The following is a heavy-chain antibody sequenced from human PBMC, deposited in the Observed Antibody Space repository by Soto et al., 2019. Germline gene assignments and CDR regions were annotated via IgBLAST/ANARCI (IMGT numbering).Heavy chain of an antibody. J-gene: IGHJ4*02. CDR3: ARDDYYDSSGYDPGGY. CDR1: GYTFTSYA. V-gene: IGHV1-3*01. CDR2: INAGNGNT. D-gene: IGHD3-22*01. Sequence: ASVKVSCKASGYTFTSYAMHWVRQAPGQRLEWMGWINAGNGNTKYSQKFQGRVTITRDTSASTAYMELSSLRSEDTAVYYCARDDYYDSSGYDPGGYWGQGTLVIVSS.